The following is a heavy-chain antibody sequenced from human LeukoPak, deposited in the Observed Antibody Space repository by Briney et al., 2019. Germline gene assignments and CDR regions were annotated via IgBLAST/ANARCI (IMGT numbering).Heavy chain of an antibody. CDR3: AKDLGYDYVWGEGNLYDY. D-gene: IGHD3-16*01. CDR1: GYTFTGYY. Sequence: ASVKVSCKASGYTFTGYYMHWVRQAPGQGLEWMGWINPNNGNLGYAQKFQGRVTITRNTPISTAYMELSSLTSEDTAVYYCAKDLGYDYVWGEGNLYDYWGQGTLVTVSS. V-gene: IGHV1-8*03. CDR2: INPNNGNL. J-gene: IGHJ4*02.